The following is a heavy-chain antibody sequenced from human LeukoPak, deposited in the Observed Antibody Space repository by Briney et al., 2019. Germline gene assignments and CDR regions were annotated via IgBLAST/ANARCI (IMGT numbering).Heavy chain of an antibody. Sequence: PSETLSLTCAVYGGSFSGYYWSWIRQPPGKGLEWIGEINHSGSTNYNPSLKSRVTISVDTSKNQFSLKLSSVTVADTAVYYCARVDRSGYGYYYGMDVWGQGTTVTVSS. CDR3: ARVDRSGYGYYYGMDV. J-gene: IGHJ6*02. V-gene: IGHV4-34*01. CDR2: INHSGST. D-gene: IGHD5-12*01. CDR1: GGSFSGYY.